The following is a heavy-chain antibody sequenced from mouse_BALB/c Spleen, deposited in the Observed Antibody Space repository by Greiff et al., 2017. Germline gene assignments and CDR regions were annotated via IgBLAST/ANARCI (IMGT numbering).Heavy chain of an antibody. CDR3: ARGDGKDY. V-gene: IGHV1-87*01. CDR2: IYPGDGDT. CDR1: GYTFTSYW. J-gene: IGHJ2*01. Sequence: QVQLQQSGAELARPGASVKLSCKASGYTFTSYWMQWVKQRPGQGLEWIGAIYPGDGDTRYTQKFKGKATLTADKSSSTAYMQLSILASEDSAVYYCARGDGKDYWGQGTTLTVSS. D-gene: IGHD2-1*01.